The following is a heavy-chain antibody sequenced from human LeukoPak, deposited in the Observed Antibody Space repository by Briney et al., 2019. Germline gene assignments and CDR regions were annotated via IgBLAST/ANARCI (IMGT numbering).Heavy chain of an antibody. J-gene: IGHJ4*02. Sequence: GASVKVSCKASGYTFTSYGISWVRQMPGKGLEWMGIIYPGDSDTRYSPSFQGQVTISADKSISTAYLQWSSLKASDTAMYYCARRDYGGKHFDYWGQGTLVTVSS. V-gene: IGHV5-51*01. D-gene: IGHD4-23*01. CDR3: ARRDYGGKHFDY. CDR2: IYPGDSDT. CDR1: GYTFTSYG.